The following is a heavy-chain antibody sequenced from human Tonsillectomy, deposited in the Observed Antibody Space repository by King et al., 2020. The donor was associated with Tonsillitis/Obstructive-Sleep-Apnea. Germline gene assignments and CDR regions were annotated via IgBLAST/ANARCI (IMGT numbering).Heavy chain of an antibody. CDR1: GGSISSDY. D-gene: IGHD2-21*02. V-gene: IGHV4-59*01. CDR2: SYYSGNT. CDR3: ARLEVTEDAFDI. J-gene: IGHJ3*02. Sequence: VQLQESGPGLVKPSETLSLTCTVSGGSISSDYWSWIRQPPGKGLEWIGYSYYSGNTNYNPSLKSRVTISVDTSKNQFSLKLSSVTAADTAVYYCARLEVTEDAFDIWGPGTRVTVSS.